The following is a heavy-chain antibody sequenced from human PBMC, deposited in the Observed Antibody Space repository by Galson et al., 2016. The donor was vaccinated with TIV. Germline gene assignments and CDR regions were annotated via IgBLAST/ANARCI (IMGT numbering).Heavy chain of an antibody. CDR1: GLSVNDHY. CDR2: IYSGGAT. CDR3: ARHLSTAEYFGMDV. Sequence: SLRLSCAASGLSVNDHYISWVRQAPGKSLDWVSFIYSGGATKYADSVKGRFTISSDSSKNTVFLQMNSLRADDTAVYFCARHLSTAEYFGMDVWGQGTTVTVSS. D-gene: IGHD2-21*02. J-gene: IGHJ6*02. V-gene: IGHV3-53*01.